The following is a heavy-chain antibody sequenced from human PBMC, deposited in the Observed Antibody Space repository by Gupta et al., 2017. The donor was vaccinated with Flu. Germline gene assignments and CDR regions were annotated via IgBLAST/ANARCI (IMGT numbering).Heavy chain of an antibody. CDR3: AKDRAGYSYGYTQDY. V-gene: IGHV3-23*01. Sequence: EVQLLESGGGLVQPGGSLRLSCAASGFTFRSYPMSWVRRAPGKGLEWVSAISGSGGSTYYADSVKGRFTISRDNSKNTLYLQMNSLRAEDTAVYYCAKDRAGYSYGYTQDYWGQGTLVTVSS. CDR2: ISGSGGST. D-gene: IGHD5-18*01. CDR1: GFTFRSYP. J-gene: IGHJ4*02.